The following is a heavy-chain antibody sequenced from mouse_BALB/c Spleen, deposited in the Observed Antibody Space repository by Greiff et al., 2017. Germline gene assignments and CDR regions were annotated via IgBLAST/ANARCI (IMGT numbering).Heavy chain of an antibody. J-gene: IGHJ4*01. CDR2: IWGGGST. V-gene: IGHV2-6-4*01. Sequence: VMLVESGPGLVAPSQSLSITCSVSGFSLSRYSVHWVRQPPGKGLEWLGMIWGGGSTDYNSALKSRLSISKDNSKNQVFLKMNSLQTDDTAMYYCARKVVEYYAMDCWGQGTSVTVSA. CDR1: GFSLSRYS. CDR3: ARKVVEYYAMDC. D-gene: IGHD1-1*01.